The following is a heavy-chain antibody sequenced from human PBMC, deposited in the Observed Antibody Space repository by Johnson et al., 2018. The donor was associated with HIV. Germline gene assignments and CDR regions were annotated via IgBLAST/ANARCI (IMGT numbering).Heavy chain of an antibody. CDR1: GFTFSSYG. D-gene: IGHD5-18*01. Sequence: QVQLVESGGGVVQPGGSLRLSCAASGFTFSSYGMHWVRQAPGKGLEWVAVISYDGSNKYYAYSVKGRFTISRDNAKNSLYLQINSLRAEDTAVYYCARESSAGEYSYGIIWGQGTMVTVSS. CDR3: ARESSAGEYSYGII. CDR2: ISYDGSNK. J-gene: IGHJ3*02. V-gene: IGHV3-30*19.